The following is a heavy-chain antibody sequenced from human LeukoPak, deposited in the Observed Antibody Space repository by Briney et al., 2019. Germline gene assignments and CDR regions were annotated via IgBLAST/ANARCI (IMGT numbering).Heavy chain of an antibody. CDR1: GYTLTELS. V-gene: IGHV1-24*01. CDR3: ATVPRRGSVFGYYYYYGMDV. CDR2: FDPEDGET. Sequence: GASVKVSCKVSGYTLTELSMHWVRQAPGKGLEWMGGFDPEDGETIYAQKFQGRVTMTEDTSTDTAYMELSSLRSEDTAVYYCATVPRRGSVFGYYYYYGMDVWGQGTTVTVSS. J-gene: IGHJ6*02. D-gene: IGHD5/OR15-5a*01.